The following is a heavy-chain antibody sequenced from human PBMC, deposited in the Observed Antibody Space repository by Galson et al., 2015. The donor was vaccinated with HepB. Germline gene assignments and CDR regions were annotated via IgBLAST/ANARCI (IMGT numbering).Heavy chain of an antibody. V-gene: IGHV3-53*01. J-gene: IGHJ6*02. CDR2: IYSGGST. CDR1: GFTVSSNY. Sequence: SLRLSCAASGFTVSSNYMSWVRQAPGKGLEWVSVIYSGGSTHYADSVKGRFTISRDNSKNTLYFQMNSLRAEDTAVYYCARAVRGDDFWSGYRYYYGMDVWGQGTTVTVSS. D-gene: IGHD3-3*01. CDR3: ARAVRGDDFWSGYRYYYGMDV.